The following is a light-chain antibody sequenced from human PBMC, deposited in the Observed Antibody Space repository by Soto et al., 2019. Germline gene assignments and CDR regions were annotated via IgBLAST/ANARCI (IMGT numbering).Light chain of an antibody. V-gene: IGKV1-5*03. CDR3: QHYYGYSWT. J-gene: IGKJ1*01. CDR1: QSISDW. Sequence: DIQMTQSPSTLSASVGDRVTITCRASQSISDWLAWFQQKPGKAPKVLIYKASNLESGVPPRFSGTGSGTEFTLTISSLQSDDFATYYCQHYYGYSWTFGQGTKVDI. CDR2: KAS.